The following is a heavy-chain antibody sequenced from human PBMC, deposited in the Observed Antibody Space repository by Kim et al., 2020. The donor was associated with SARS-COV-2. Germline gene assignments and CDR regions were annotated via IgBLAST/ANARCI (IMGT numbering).Heavy chain of an antibody. V-gene: IGHV3-53*01. D-gene: IGHD5-12*01. CDR1: GFSVSGYY. CDR3: ATRDGYNYYYFDH. CDR2: FYNGDGT. Sequence: GGSLRLSCAVSGFSVSGYYMSWVRQAPGKGLEWVSVFYNGDGTFYADSVKGRFTISRDKSMNTLYLQMNNVRAEDTAVYYCATRDGYNYYYFDHWGQGTLVTVSA. J-gene: IGHJ4*02.